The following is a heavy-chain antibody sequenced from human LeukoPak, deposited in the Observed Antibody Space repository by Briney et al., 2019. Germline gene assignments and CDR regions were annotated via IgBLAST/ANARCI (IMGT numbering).Heavy chain of an antibody. CDR3: AKVGSAMVRGVIISY. CDR1: GFTFSSYG. D-gene: IGHD3-10*01. V-gene: IGHV3-30*02. Sequence: GGSLRLSGAASGFTFSSYGMHWVRQAPGKGLEWVAFIRYDGSNKYYADSVKGRFTISRDNSKNTLYLQMNSLRAEDTAVYYCAKVGSAMVRGVIISYWGQGTLVTVSS. CDR2: IRYDGSNK. J-gene: IGHJ4*02.